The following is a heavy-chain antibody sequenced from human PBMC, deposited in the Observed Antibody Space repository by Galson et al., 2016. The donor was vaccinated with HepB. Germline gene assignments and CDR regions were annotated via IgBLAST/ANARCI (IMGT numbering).Heavy chain of an antibody. CDR3: AKLDCGRDCPRDD. V-gene: IGHV3-30*19. Sequence: SLRLSCAASGFTFSRYGMHWVRQAPGKGLEWVAVISHDGGDKQYADSVKGRFTVSRDNSKNTLFLQMNSLRVEDTAVYYCAKLDCGRDCPRDDWGQGTLVTVSS. CDR1: GFTFSRYG. D-gene: IGHD2-21*02. CDR2: ISHDGGDK. J-gene: IGHJ4*02.